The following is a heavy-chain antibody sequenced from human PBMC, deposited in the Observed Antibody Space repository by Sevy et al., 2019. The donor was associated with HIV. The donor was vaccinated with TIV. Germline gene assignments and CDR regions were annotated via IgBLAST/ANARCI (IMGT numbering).Heavy chain of an antibody. J-gene: IGHJ4*02. V-gene: IGHV3-30*09. D-gene: IGHD2-21*02. Sequence: GGSLRLSCAASGFTFSSYALLWVHQAPGKGLEWASLISYDGSKKYYSDSVKSRFAISRDESKTTLFLQMNSLRSEDTAIYYCARVGVSYCTDDCYHRFDYWGRGTLVTVSS. CDR3: ARVGVSYCTDDCYHRFDY. CDR1: GFTFSSYA. CDR2: ISYDGSKK.